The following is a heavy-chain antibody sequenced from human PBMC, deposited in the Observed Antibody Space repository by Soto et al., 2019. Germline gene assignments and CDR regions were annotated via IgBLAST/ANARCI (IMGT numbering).Heavy chain of an antibody. V-gene: IGHV3-53*02. Sequence: EVQLVETGGGLIQPGGSLRLSCSASGFTVFSAYMNWVRQAPGKGLEWVAVFYSGGSSYYADSVKGRFTISRDTSKNTVDLHMDSLRADDTAVYYCARDHEIVGANYFDFWGQGSLVTVSS. D-gene: IGHD3-22*01. J-gene: IGHJ4*02. CDR2: FYSGGSS. CDR1: GFTVFSAY. CDR3: ARDHEIVGANYFDF.